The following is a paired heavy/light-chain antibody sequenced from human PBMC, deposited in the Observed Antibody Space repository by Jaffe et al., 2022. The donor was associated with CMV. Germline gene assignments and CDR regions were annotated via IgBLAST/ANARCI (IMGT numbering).Heavy chain of an antibody. CDR2: SSAGNRET. CDR1: GYSISSYG. CDR3: VRVTGIQAWLRRSDY. J-gene: IGHJ4*02. V-gene: IGHV1-3*01. Sequence: QVHLVQSGAELKKPGASVKLSCTASGYSISSYGIHWLRQAPGQRLEWVGWSSAGNRETRLSQQFQGRVTITRDTSASTAYMELNSLRSEDTAVYYCVRVTGIQAWLRRSDYWGQGTLVTVSS. D-gene: IGHD3-22*01.
Light chain of an antibody. CDR2: DAS. V-gene: IGKV1-33*01. CDR3: QHYYNVPVT. Sequence: DIQMTQSPSSLSASVGDRVTITCQASQDISNDLNWYQQKPGRAPKALIYDASNLETGVPSRFSGSGSGTLFTFTISSLQPEDIATYYCQHYYNVPVTFGGGTKVEIK. J-gene: IGKJ4*01. CDR1: QDISND.